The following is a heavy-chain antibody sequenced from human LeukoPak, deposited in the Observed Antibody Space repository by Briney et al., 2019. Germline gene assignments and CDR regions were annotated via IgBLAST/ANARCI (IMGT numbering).Heavy chain of an antibody. CDR3: ARGSPPRRNYDSRGYYSYYFDY. J-gene: IGHJ4*02. D-gene: IGHD3-22*01. CDR2: IGAYNGNT. Sequence: GASVKVSCKASGGAFSSYAISWVRQAPGQGLEWMGWIGAYNGNTHYAQKLQGRVTMTTDTSTSTVYMELRSLRSDDTAVYYCARGSPPRRNYDSRGYYSYYFDYWGQGTLVTVSS. V-gene: IGHV1-18*01. CDR1: GGAFSSYA.